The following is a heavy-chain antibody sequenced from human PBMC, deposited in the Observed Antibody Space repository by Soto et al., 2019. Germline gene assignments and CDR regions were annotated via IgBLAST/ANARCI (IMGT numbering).Heavy chain of an antibody. D-gene: IGHD3-10*01. CDR1: GGSFSGYC. Sequence: SETLSLTCAVYGGSFSGYCWSWIRQPPGKGLEWIGEINHSGGTNYNPSLKSRVTISVDTSKNQFSLKLSSVTAADTAVYYCAREGYGSGSQLYYYYGMDVWGQGTTVT. J-gene: IGHJ6*02. V-gene: IGHV4-34*01. CDR3: AREGYGSGSQLYYYYGMDV. CDR2: INHSGGT.